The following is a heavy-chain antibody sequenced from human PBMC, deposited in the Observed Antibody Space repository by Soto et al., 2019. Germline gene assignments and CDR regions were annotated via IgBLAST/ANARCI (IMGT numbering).Heavy chain of an antibody. CDR3: ARRSGGPGYYYYGMDV. CDR1: GGTFNNYA. V-gene: IGHV1-69*01. Sequence: QVQLVQSGAEVKKPGSSVKVSCKASGGTFNNYAISWVRQAPGQGLEWMGGIIPIFGATHYAQHFQGRVTITADESTSTANMELSSLRSDDTAVYYCARRSGGPGYYYYGMDVWGQGTSVTVSS. J-gene: IGHJ6*02. D-gene: IGHD3-10*01. CDR2: IIPIFGAT.